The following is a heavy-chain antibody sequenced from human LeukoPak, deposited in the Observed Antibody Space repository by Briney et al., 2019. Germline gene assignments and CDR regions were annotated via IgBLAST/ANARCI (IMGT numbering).Heavy chain of an antibody. J-gene: IGHJ4*02. Sequence: RSGGSLRLSCAASGFTFSTSNMNWVRQAPGKGLEWVSYISSGGTTIYYADSVKGRFTISRDNSKNTLYLQMNSLRAEDTAVYYCARATDDIVVVGEGGIDYWGQGTLVTVSS. CDR3: ARATDDIVVVGEGGIDY. CDR1: GFTFSTSN. V-gene: IGHV3-48*01. D-gene: IGHD2-15*01. CDR2: ISSGGTTI.